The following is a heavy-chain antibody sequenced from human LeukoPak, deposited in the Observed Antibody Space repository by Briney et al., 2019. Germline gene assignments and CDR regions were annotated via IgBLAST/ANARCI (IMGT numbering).Heavy chain of an antibody. V-gene: IGHV4-59*01. CDR2: IYYSGST. CDR1: GGSISSYY. D-gene: IGHD3-9*01. CDR3: ARDYDILTGYYYYYYGMDV. Sequence: SETLSLTCTVSGGSISSYYWSWTRQPPGKGLEWIGYIYYSGSTNYNPSLKSRVTISVDTSKNQFSLKLSSVTAADTAVYYCARDYDILTGYYYYYYGMDVWGQGTTVTVSS. J-gene: IGHJ6*02.